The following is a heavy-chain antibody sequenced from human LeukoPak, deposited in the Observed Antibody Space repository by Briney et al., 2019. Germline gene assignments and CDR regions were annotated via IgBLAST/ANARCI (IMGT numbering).Heavy chain of an antibody. D-gene: IGHD2-2*01. J-gene: IGHJ4*02. Sequence: GGSLRLSCAAPGFTFSSYSMNWVRQAPGKGLEWVSSISSSSSYIYYADSVKGRFTISRDNAKNSLYLQMNSLRAEDTAVYYCARFGQLLTTPFDYWGQGTLVTVSS. CDR3: ARFGQLLTTPFDY. V-gene: IGHV3-21*01. CDR2: ISSSSSYI. CDR1: GFTFSSYS.